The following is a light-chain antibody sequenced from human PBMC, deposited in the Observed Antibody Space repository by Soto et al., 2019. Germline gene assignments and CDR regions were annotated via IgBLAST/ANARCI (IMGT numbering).Light chain of an antibody. J-gene: IGLJ3*02. CDR3: QSYDSSLSASV. CDR1: SSNIGAGYD. V-gene: IGLV1-40*01. CDR2: ANT. Sequence: QSVLTQTPSVSGAPGQRVTISCTGSSSNIGAGYDVHWYQQLPGTTPKLLIYANTNRPSGVPDRFSGSKSGTSASLAITGLQAEDEADYYCQSYDSSLSASVFGGGTKLTVL.